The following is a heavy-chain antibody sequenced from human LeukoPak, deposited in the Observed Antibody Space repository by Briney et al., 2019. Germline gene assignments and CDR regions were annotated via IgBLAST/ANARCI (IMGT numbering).Heavy chain of an antibody. V-gene: IGHV4-59*01. J-gene: IGHJ3*02. CDR3: ARGRFLDAFDI. CDR2: IYYSGST. CDR1: GVSISSYY. Sequence: SETLSLTCTVSGVSISSYYWSWIRQPPGKGLEWIGYIYYSGSTKYKPSLKSRGTISVDTSKNQFSLKLSSVTAADTAVYYCARGRFLDAFDIWGQGTMVTVSS. D-gene: IGHD3-3*01.